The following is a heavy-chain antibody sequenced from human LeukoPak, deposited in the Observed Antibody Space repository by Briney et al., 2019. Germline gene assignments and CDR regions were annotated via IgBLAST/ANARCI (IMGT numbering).Heavy chain of an antibody. J-gene: IGHJ4*02. CDR2: ISYDGSNK. CDR1: GFAFSDYA. CDR3: ARDENTVATGPDY. V-gene: IGHV3-30-3*01. Sequence: PGGSLRLSSAASGFAFSDYAMHWVRQAPGKGLEWVAVISYDGSNKYYADSVKGRFTISRENSKNTLYLQMNSLRREDTAVYYCARDENTVATGPDYWGQGTLVTVSS. D-gene: IGHD5-12*01.